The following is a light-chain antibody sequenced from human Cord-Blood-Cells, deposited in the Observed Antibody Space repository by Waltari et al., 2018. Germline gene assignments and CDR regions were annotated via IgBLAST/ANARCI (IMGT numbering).Light chain of an antibody. CDR2: WAS. J-gene: IGKJ4*01. V-gene: IGKV4-1*01. CDR3: QQYYSTPHT. CDR1: QSVLYRSHNKNY. Sequence: DIVMTQSPDSLAVSMGERATINCKSSQSVLYRSHNKNYLAWYQQKPGQPPTMVIYWASTRESGVPDRFSGSGSGTDFTLTISGLQAEDVAVYYCQQYYSTPHTFGGGTKVEIK.